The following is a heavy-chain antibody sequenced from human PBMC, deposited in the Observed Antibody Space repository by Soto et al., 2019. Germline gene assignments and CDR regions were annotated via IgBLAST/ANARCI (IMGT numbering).Heavy chain of an antibody. CDR3: ARAPGGSTETFDS. CDR1: GFTFRSYA. CDR2: ISYSGSNT. V-gene: IGHV3-30-3*01. D-gene: IGHD3-10*01. J-gene: IGHJ4*02. Sequence: QVHLVASGGGMVQPGRSLRLACTASGFTFRSYAMHWVRQAPGKGLEWVAVISYSGSNTYYADSVKGRFSISRDISNNTLYLQMNGLRSEDTAVYYCARAPGGSTETFDSWGQGTLVTVSS.